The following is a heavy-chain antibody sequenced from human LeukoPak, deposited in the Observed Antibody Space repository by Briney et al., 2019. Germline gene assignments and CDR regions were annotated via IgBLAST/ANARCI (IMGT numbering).Heavy chain of an antibody. D-gene: IGHD3-22*01. J-gene: IGHJ4*02. Sequence: PGGSLRLSCAASGFTFSSYGMSWVRQAPGKGLEWVSTIIGSGGSTYDADSVKGRFTISRDNSRNTLYLQMNSLRAEDTAVYYCARAHYYDSSGLDFWGQGTLVTVSS. CDR1: GFTFSSYG. CDR3: ARAHYYDSSGLDF. CDR2: IIGSGGST. V-gene: IGHV3-23*01.